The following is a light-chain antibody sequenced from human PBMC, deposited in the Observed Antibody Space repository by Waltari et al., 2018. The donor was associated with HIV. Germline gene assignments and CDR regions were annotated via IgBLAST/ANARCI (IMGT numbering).Light chain of an antibody. CDR1: TPNIANNY. Sequence: QSILTRPPSVSAAPGHNVTISCSGTTPNIANNYVSWYQHLPGTAPQLLIFENDKRPSEIPDRFSGSKSGTSATLGIIGLQPGDEADYYCGTWDTSLTAYVFTTGTKVSV. CDR3: GTWDTSLTAYV. CDR2: END. V-gene: IGLV1-51*02. J-gene: IGLJ1*01.